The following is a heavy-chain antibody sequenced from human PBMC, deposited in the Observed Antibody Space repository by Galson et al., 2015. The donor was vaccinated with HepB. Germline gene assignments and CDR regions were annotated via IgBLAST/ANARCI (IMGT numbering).Heavy chain of an antibody. J-gene: IGHJ2*01. Sequence: ETLSLTCTASGGSIKSYYWSWIRQPPGKGLEWIGNIYYSGSTNYNPYLQSRVTISADTSKNQFSLKVTSVSAADTAVYYCARAMPDYYDDNGYYYSYWYFDLWGRGTLVTVSS. D-gene: IGHD3-22*01. V-gene: IGHV4-59*08. CDR3: ARAMPDYYDDNGYYYSYWYFDL. CDR1: GGSIKSYY. CDR2: IYYSGST.